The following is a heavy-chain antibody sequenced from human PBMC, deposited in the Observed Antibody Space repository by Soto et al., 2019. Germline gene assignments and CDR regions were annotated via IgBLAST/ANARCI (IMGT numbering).Heavy chain of an antibody. CDR3: ARVWSQYQLLPHAHGDYYYYYMDV. J-gene: IGHJ6*03. CDR2: IYYSGST. CDR1: GGSISSYY. D-gene: IGHD2-2*01. V-gene: IGHV4-59*01. Sequence: SETLSLTCTVSGGSISSYYWSWIRQPPGKGLEWIGYIYYSGSTNYNPSLKSRVTISVDTSKNQFSLKLSSVTAADTAVYYCARVWSQYQLLPHAHGDYYYYYMDVWGKGTTVTVSS.